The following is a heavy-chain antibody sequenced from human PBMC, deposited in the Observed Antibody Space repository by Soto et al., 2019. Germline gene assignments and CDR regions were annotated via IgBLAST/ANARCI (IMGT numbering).Heavy chain of an antibody. CDR3: AHSDTVTGFDY. Sequence: QITLKESGPTLVKPTQPLTLTCTFSGFSLSTSGVGVGWIRQPPGKALEWLALIYWDDDKRYSPSLNSRLTISQDTAKNQVALTMTNMDPVDTATYYCAHSDTVTGFDYWGQGTLGTVSS. CDR2: IYWDDDK. J-gene: IGHJ4*02. CDR1: GFSLSTSGVG. V-gene: IGHV2-5*02. D-gene: IGHD4-17*01.